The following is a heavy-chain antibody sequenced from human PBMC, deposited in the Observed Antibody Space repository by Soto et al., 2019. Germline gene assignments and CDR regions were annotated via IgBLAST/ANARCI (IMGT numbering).Heavy chain of an antibody. V-gene: IGHV3-33*01. D-gene: IGHD3-10*01. Sequence: QVQLVESGGGVVQPGRSLRLSCAASGFTFSSYGMHWVRQAPGKGLEWVAVIWYDGSNKYYADSVKGRFTISRDNSKNTLYLQMNSLRAEDTAVYYCARGVLPGYYYYMDVWGQGTTVTVSS. CDR2: IWYDGSNK. J-gene: IGHJ6*03. CDR1: GFTFSSYG. CDR3: ARGVLPGYYYYMDV.